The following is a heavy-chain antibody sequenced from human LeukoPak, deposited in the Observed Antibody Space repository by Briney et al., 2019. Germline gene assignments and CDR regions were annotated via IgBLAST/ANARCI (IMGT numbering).Heavy chain of an antibody. CDR2: IKEDGSRI. Sequence: GGSLRLSCAGTGFTFSHYWMNWVRQAPGKGLEWVANIKEDGSRINYVDSVKGRFTISRDNAKNSVYLQMDNLRAEDTAVYYCVGSSGGLFDYWGQGILVAVSS. D-gene: IGHD3-22*01. V-gene: IGHV3-7*01. CDR1: GFTFSHYW. J-gene: IGHJ4*02. CDR3: VGSSGGLFDY.